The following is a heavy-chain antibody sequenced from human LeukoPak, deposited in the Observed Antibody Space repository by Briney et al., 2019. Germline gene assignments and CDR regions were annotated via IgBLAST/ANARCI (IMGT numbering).Heavy chain of an antibody. Sequence: PGGSLRLSCAASGFTFSTYAMSWVRQAPGKGLEWVSAISGSGGSTYYADSVKGRFTISRDNSKNTLYLQMNSLRAEDTAVYYCATFSPWLVRGFDYWGQGTLVTVSS. CDR1: GFTFSTYA. V-gene: IGHV3-23*01. CDR2: ISGSGGST. J-gene: IGHJ4*02. D-gene: IGHD6-19*01. CDR3: ATFSPWLVRGFDY.